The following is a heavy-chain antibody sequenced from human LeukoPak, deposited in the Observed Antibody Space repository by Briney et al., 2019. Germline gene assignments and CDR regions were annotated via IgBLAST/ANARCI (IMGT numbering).Heavy chain of an antibody. CDR2: IKQDGSEK. CDR3: ASVQSEYQQPNPYYYYGMDV. V-gene: IGHV3-7*01. CDR1: GCTFSSYW. Sequence: GGSLSLSCAASGCTFSSYWMSWVRQAPGKGLEWVANIKQDGSEKYYVDSVKGRFTISRDNAKNSLYLQMNSLRAEDTAVYYCASVQSEYQQPNPYYYYGMDVWGQGTTVTVSS. D-gene: IGHD2-2*01. J-gene: IGHJ6*02.